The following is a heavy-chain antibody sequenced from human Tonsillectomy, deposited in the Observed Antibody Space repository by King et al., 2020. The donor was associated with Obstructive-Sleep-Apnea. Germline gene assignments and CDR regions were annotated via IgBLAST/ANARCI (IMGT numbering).Heavy chain of an antibody. Sequence: VQLVESGGGLVQPGRSLRLSCAASGFTFDDYAMHWVRQAPGKGLEWVSGISWNSGSIGYADSVKGRFTISRDNAKNSLYLQMNSLRAEDTALYNCAKDGYSSSWYWSYFDYWGQGTLVTVSS. CDR2: ISWNSGSI. CDR3: AKDGYSSSWYWSYFDY. CDR1: GFTFDDYA. D-gene: IGHD6-13*01. V-gene: IGHV3-9*01. J-gene: IGHJ4*02.